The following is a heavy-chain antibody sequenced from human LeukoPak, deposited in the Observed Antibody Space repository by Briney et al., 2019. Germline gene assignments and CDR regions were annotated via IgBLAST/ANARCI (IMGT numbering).Heavy chain of an antibody. D-gene: IGHD3-3*01. J-gene: IGHJ6*03. CDR1: GFTFSSYA. CDR3: AKTVLRFFYMDV. CDR2: IRGTGGST. V-gene: IGHV3-23*01. Sequence: GGSLRLSCAASGFTFSSYATSWVRQAPGKGLEWVSVIRGTGGSTYYADSVKGRFTISRDNSKNTLYLQMNSLRAEDTAVYYCAKTVLRFFYMDVWGKGTTVTVSS.